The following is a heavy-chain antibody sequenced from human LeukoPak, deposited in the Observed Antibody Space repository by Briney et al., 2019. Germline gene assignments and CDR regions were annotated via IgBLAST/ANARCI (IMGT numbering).Heavy chain of an antibody. CDR2: VNYSGTT. V-gene: IGHV4-34*01. CDR3: AKVSWESTNQDFDC. CDR1: GGSFNVHY. Sequence: PLETLSLTCSVYGGSFNVHYWTWLRQPPGKGLEWIGEVNYSGTTVYNPSLKSRVTVSVDTSKNQFSLKLTSMTAADTAVYYCAKVSWESTNQDFDCWGQGTLVTVSS. J-gene: IGHJ4*02. D-gene: IGHD5/OR15-5a*01.